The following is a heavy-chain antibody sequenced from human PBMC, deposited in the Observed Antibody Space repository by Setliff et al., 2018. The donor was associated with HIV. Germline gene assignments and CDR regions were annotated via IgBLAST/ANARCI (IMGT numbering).Heavy chain of an antibody. Sequence: SETLSLTCTVSGGSLNTGTYYWSWIRQPAGKGLEWIGHIYITEDTDYNPSLKSRITISVDTSKNQFSLRLSSVTAADTAVYYCARQGLVLVPASIDWRLPPSPIDYWGQGALVTVSS. D-gene: IGHD2-2*01. CDR3: ARQGLVLVPASIDWRLPPSPIDY. CDR1: GGSLNTGTYY. V-gene: IGHV4-61*09. CDR2: IYITEDT. J-gene: IGHJ4*02.